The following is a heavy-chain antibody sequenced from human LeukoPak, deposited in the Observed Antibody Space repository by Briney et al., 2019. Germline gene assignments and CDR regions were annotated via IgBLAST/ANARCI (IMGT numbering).Heavy chain of an antibody. CDR3: AKDYDSSGYYYSPFDY. Sequence: PGRSLRLSCAASGFTFDDYAMHWVRHAPGKGLEWVSGISWNSGSIGYADSVKGRFTISRDNSKNTLYLQMNSLRAEDTAVYYCAKDYDSSGYYYSPFDYWGQGTLVTVSS. D-gene: IGHD3-22*01. CDR2: ISWNSGSI. V-gene: IGHV3-9*01. J-gene: IGHJ4*02. CDR1: GFTFDDYA.